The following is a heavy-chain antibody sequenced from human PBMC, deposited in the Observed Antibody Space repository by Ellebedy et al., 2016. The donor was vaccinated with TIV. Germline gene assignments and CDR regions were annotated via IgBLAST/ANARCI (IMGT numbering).Heavy chain of an antibody. CDR1: GGSISSSSYF. Sequence: MPSETLSLTCTVSGGSISSSSYFWGWIRQPPGKGLEWIGSIYYSGSTYYNPSLKSRVTISVDTSRNQISLKLSSVTAADTAVYYCSAAYGRVTPAYWGQGTLVTVSS. CDR2: IYYSGST. V-gene: IGHV4-39*07. J-gene: IGHJ4*02. CDR3: SAAYGRVTPAY. D-gene: IGHD4-17*01.